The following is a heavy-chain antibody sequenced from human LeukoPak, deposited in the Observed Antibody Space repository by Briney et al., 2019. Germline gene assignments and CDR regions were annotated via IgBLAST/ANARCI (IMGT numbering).Heavy chain of an antibody. Sequence: PGGSLRLSCVVSGFMFSNYAMSWVHQAPRKGLEWVSGISGSGGSTHYADSVKGHFTISRDNSKNTLYLQMNSLRAEDTAIYYCAKDLIAYSYGYAGRSNFDYWGQGTLVTVSS. V-gene: IGHV3-23*01. CDR1: GFMFSNYA. CDR2: ISGSGGST. J-gene: IGHJ4*02. D-gene: IGHD5-18*01. CDR3: AKDLIAYSYGYAGRSNFDY.